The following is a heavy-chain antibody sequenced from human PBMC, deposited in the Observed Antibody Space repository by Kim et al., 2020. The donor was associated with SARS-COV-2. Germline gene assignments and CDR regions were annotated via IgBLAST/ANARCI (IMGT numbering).Heavy chain of an antibody. Sequence: NYAQKFQGRVTITADKSTSTAYMELSSLRSEDTAVYYCARMGIAVAETDYWGQGTLVTVSS. CDR3: ARMGIAVAETDY. V-gene: IGHV1-69*02. J-gene: IGHJ4*02. D-gene: IGHD6-19*01.